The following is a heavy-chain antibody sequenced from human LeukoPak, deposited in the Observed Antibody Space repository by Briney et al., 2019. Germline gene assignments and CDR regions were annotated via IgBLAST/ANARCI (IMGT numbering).Heavy chain of an antibody. D-gene: IGHD3-3*01. CDR2: IYYSGST. J-gene: IGHJ4*02. Sequence: SSETLSLTCTVSGGSISSSSYYWGWIRQPPGKGLEWIGSIYYSGSTYYNPSLKSRVTISVDTSKNQFSLKLSSVTAADTAVCYCARHTRVEYYDFWSGYSLDYWGQGTLVTVSS. V-gene: IGHV4-39*01. CDR1: GGSISSSSYY. CDR3: ARHTRVEYYDFWSGYSLDY.